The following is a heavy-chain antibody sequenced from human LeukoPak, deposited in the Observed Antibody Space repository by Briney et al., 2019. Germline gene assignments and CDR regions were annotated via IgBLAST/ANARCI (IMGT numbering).Heavy chain of an antibody. J-gene: IGHJ6*02. CDR1: GFTFSRYN. V-gene: IGHV3-48*04. CDR2: ISSSGSTI. D-gene: IGHD2-2*01. CDR3: AREYCSSTSCYYYYGMDV. Sequence: GGSLRLSCAASGFTFSRYNMNWVRQAPGKGLEWVSYISSSGSTIYYADSVKGRFTISRDNAKNSLYLQMNSLRAEDTAVYYCAREYCSSTSCYYYYGMDVWGQGTTVTVSS.